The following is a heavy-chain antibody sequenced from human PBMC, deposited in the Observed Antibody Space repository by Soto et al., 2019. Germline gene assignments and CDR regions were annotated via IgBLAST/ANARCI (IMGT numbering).Heavy chain of an antibody. V-gene: IGHV4-59*01. J-gene: IGHJ6*02. Sequence: SETLSLTCTVSGGSISSYYWSWIRQPPGKGLEWIGYIYYSGSTNYNPSLKSRVTISVDTSKNQFSLKLSSVTAADPAVYYCARGLNYDSSGYYRTNYYYYGMDVWGQGTTVTVSS. CDR2: IYYSGST. CDR1: GGSISSYY. CDR3: ARGLNYDSSGYYRTNYYYYGMDV. D-gene: IGHD3-22*01.